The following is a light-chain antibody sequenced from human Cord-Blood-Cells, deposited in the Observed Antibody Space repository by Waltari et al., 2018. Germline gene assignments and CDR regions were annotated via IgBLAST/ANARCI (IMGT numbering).Light chain of an antibody. CDR3: QQYNNWPLYT. Sequence: EIVMTQSPATLSVSPGERATLSCRASQSVSSNSAWYQQKPGQAPRLLIYGASTRATGIPARFSGSGSGTEFTLTISSLQSEDCAVYYCQQYNNWPLYTFGQGTKLEIK. J-gene: IGKJ2*01. CDR2: GAS. CDR1: QSVSSN. V-gene: IGKV3-15*01.